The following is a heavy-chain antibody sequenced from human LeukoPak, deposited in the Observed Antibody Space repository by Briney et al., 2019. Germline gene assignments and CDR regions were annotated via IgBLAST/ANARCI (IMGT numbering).Heavy chain of an antibody. V-gene: IGHV4-59*01. CDR2: IYYSGST. CDR3: ARESAVAGNFDY. CDR1: GGSISSNC. J-gene: IGHJ4*02. D-gene: IGHD6-19*01. Sequence: SETLSLTCSVSGGSISSNCWSWIRQPPGKGLEWIGYIYYSGSTNYNPSLKSRVTISVDTSKNQFSLKLTSVTAADTAVYYCARESAVAGNFDYWGQGTLVTVSS.